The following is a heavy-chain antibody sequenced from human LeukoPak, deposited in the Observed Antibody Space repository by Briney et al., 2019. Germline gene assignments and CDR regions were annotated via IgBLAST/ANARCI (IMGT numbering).Heavy chain of an antibody. D-gene: IGHD6-19*01. Sequence: GGSLRLSCAASGFTFSSYSMNWVRQAPGKGLEWVSSISSSSSYIYYADSVKGRFTISRDNAKNSLNLQMNSLRAEDTAVYYCARDPVAGHFDYWGQGTLVTVSS. CDR2: ISSSSSYI. V-gene: IGHV3-21*01. CDR1: GFTFSSYS. J-gene: IGHJ4*02. CDR3: ARDPVAGHFDY.